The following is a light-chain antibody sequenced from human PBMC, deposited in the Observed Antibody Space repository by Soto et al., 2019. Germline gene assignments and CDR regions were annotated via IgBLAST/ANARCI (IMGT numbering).Light chain of an antibody. CDR2: DAS. CDR1: QSVSSN. Sequence: IVMTPSPATLSGSPGARXXXXXXXSQSVSSNLAWHQQKPGQAPRLLIYDASTRATGIPARFSGGGYGRDFTLTISSVQSEDIAVYYCQQYNDWPPYTFGQGTKVDIK. V-gene: IGKV3-15*01. CDR3: QQYNDWPPYT. J-gene: IGKJ2*01.